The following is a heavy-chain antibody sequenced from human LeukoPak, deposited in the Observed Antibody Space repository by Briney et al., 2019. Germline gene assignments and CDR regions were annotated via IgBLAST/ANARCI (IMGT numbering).Heavy chain of an antibody. Sequence: SVKVSCKASGGTFSNYAISWVRQAPGQGLEWMGRILPILDITNYVQTFQGRVTITADKSTSTAYMELSSLRFEDTAVYYCARESPKGSGGYYNFPFDYWGQGTLVTVSS. J-gene: IGHJ4*02. D-gene: IGHD3-10*01. V-gene: IGHV1-69*04. CDR3: ARESPKGSGGYYNFPFDY. CDR1: GGTFSNYA. CDR2: ILPILDIT.